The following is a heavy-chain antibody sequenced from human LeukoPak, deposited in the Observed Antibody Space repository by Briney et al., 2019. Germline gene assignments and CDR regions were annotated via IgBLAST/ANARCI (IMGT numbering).Heavy chain of an antibody. CDR1: KFNFHTYG. J-gene: IGHJ3*02. Sequence: GGSLRLSCTTPKFNFHTYGLTWVRQAPGKELEWVSSISGSGGSTQYAASVQGRFTISRDNSKNTLYLQMNSLRAEDTAVYYCAKDPNGDYIGAFDIWGQGTMVTVSS. V-gene: IGHV3-23*01. CDR3: AKDPNGDYIGAFDI. D-gene: IGHD4-17*01. CDR2: ISGSGGST.